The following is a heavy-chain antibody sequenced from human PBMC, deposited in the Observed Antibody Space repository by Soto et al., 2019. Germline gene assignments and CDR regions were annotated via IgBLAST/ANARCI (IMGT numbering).Heavy chain of an antibody. CDR2: VMNDGSRT. J-gene: IGHJ3*01. CDR3: ARGDRGGFDL. D-gene: IGHD3-10*01. Sequence: GGSLRLSCAASGFTVSSNYMSWVRQAPGKGLEWISHVMNDGSRTTYADSVKGRFTISRDNAKNAIFLQMTSLRVDDTAVYFCARGDRGGFDLWGQGTMVTVSS. V-gene: IGHV3-74*03. CDR1: GFTVSSNY.